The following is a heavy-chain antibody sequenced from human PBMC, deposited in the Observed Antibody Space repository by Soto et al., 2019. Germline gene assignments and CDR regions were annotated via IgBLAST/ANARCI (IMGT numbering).Heavy chain of an antibody. CDR3: ARGKHSTFDI. Sequence: QVQLQQSGPGLVKPSKTLSLTCAISGDSVSTNGVAWNWIRLSPSRGLEWLGRTYYRAKWNTDYALSVKGRITINPDTSKNQFSLQLNSVTPEDTAVYYCARGKHSTFDIWGQGTMVAVSS. CDR2: TYYRAKWNT. V-gene: IGHV6-1*01. J-gene: IGHJ3*02. D-gene: IGHD6-13*01. CDR1: GDSVSTNGVA.